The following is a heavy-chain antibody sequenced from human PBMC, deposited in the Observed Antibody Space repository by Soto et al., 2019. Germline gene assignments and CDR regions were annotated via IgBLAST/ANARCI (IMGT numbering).Heavy chain of an antibody. D-gene: IGHD3-16*02. Sequence: ASVKVSCKASGYTFTGYYMHWVRQAPGQGLEWMGWINPNSGGTNYAQKFQGWVTMTRDTSISTAYMELSRLRSDDTAVYYCAKSTYDYIWGSYRPDDYWGQGTLVTVSS. V-gene: IGHV1-2*04. J-gene: IGHJ4*02. CDR3: AKSTYDYIWGSYRPDDY. CDR2: INPNSGGT. CDR1: GYTFTGYY.